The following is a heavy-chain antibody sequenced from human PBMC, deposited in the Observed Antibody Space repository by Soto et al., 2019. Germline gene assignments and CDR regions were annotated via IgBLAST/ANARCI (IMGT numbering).Heavy chain of an antibody. CDR3: ASPAFSDDSSGYPLDY. V-gene: IGHV3-30-3*01. D-gene: IGHD3-22*01. CDR2: ISYDGSNK. Sequence: GGSLRHSCAASGFTFSSYAMHWVRQAPGKGLEWVAVISYDGSNKYYADSVKGRFTISRDNSKNTLYLQMNSLRAEDTAVYYCASPAFSDDSSGYPLDYWGQGTLVTVSS. J-gene: IGHJ4*02. CDR1: GFTFSSYA.